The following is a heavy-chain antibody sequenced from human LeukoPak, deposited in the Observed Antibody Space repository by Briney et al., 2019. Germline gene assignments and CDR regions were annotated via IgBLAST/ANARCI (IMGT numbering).Heavy chain of an antibody. V-gene: IGHV3-74*01. CDR1: GFNVNNAW. D-gene: IGHD3-9*01. CDR3: ASPSLYDIFSFDY. Sequence: GGSLRLSCAASGFNVNNAWTSWVRQAPGKGLVWVSRINSDGSSTSYADSVKGRFTISRDNAKNTLYLQMNSLRAEDTAVYYCASPSLYDIFSFDYWGQGTLVTVSS. CDR2: INSDGSST. J-gene: IGHJ4*02.